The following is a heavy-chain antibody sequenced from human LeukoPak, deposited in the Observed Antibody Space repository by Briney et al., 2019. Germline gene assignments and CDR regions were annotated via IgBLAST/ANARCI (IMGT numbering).Heavy chain of an antibody. CDR2: IKQEGSEK. Sequence: GGSLRLSCAASGFTFSSYWMSWVRQSPGKGLEGVANIKQEGSEKYYVDSVKGRFTISRDNAKNSLYLQMNSLRAEDTAVYYCARDWYYDFWSGGDYWGQGTLVTVSS. V-gene: IGHV3-7*01. CDR3: ARDWYYDFWSGGDY. D-gene: IGHD3-3*01. CDR1: GFTFSSYW. J-gene: IGHJ4*02.